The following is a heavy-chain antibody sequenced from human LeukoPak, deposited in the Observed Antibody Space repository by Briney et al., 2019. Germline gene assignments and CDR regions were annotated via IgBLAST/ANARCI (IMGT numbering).Heavy chain of an antibody. CDR3: ARDPRYSYGPSYFDY. CDR1: GFTFSSYS. D-gene: IGHD5-18*01. Sequence: GGSLRLSCAASGFTFSSYSMNWVRQAPGKGLEWVSSISSSSSYIYYADSVKGRFTISRDNAKNSLYLQMNSLRAEDTAVYYCARDPRYSYGPSYFDYWGQGTLVTVSS. J-gene: IGHJ4*02. CDR2: ISSSSSYI. V-gene: IGHV3-21*01.